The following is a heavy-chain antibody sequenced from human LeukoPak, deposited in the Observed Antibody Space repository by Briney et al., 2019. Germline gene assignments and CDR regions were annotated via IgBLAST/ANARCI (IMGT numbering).Heavy chain of an antibody. V-gene: IGHV3-33*01. J-gene: IGHJ4*02. D-gene: IGHD3-16*01. CDR1: GFTFSSYG. CDR3: ARDGGLPPSFDY. CDR2: IWYDGSNK. Sequence: GGSLRLSCAASGFTFSSYGMHWVRQAPGKGLEWVAVIWYDGSNKYYADSVKGRFTISRDNSKNTLYLQMNSLRAEGTAVYYCARDGGLPPSFDYWGQGTLVTVSS.